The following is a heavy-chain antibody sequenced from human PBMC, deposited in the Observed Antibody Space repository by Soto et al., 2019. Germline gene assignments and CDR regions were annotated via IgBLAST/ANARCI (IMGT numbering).Heavy chain of an antibody. Sequence: QVQLVQSGAEEKKPGASVKVSCKASGYTFTSYAMHWVRQAPGQRLEWMGWINAGNGNTKYSQKVQGRVTITRYTSASTAYMELSSLRSEDTAVYYCARSIVVVTALDYWGQGTLVTVSS. CDR2: INAGNGNT. V-gene: IGHV1-3*05. CDR3: ARSIVVVTALDY. CDR1: GYTFTSYA. D-gene: IGHD2-21*02. J-gene: IGHJ4*02.